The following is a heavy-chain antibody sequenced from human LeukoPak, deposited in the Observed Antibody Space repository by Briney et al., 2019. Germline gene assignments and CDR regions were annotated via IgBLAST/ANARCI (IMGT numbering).Heavy chain of an antibody. CDR2: ISNSGSLK. CDR1: GFTFSDHY. J-gene: IGHJ3*02. D-gene: IGHD3-22*01. CDR3: AKDISPRLYYDSSGYYDGPRRGAFDI. V-gene: IGHV3-11*01. Sequence: GGSLRLSCAASGFTFSDHYMSWFRQAPGKGLEWVSYISNSGSLKYYADSVKGRFTISRDNAKNSLYLQMNSLRAEDTALYYCAKDISPRLYYDSSGYYDGPRRGAFDIWGQGTMVTVS.